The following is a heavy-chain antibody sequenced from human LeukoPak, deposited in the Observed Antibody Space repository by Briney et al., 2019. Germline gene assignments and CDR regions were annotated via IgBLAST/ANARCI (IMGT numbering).Heavy chain of an antibody. CDR3: ARHDPGVYDFWSGPQSGWFDP. D-gene: IGHD3-3*01. V-gene: IGHV4-59*08. J-gene: IGHJ5*02. Sequence: SETLSLTCTVSGGSISSYYWSWIRQPPGKGLEWIGYIYYSGSTNYNPSLKSRVTISVDTSKNQFSLKLSSVTAADTAVYYCARHDPGVYDFWSGPQSGWFDPWGQGTLVTVSS. CDR2: IYYSGST. CDR1: GGSISSYY.